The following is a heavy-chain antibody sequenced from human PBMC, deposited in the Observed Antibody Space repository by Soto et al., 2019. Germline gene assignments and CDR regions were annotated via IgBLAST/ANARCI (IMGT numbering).Heavy chain of an antibody. CDR1: GESFNGYY. CDR2: IHHSGST. CDR3: ARGKRGSSWYRGEEKYYYYGMDV. J-gene: IGHJ6*02. Sequence: LSLTCTAYGESFNGYYWSWIRQPPGKGLEWIGEIHHSGSTDYNPSLKSRVTFSIDTSKRQFSLKVRSVTAADTAVYYCARGKRGSSWYRGEEKYYYYGMDVWGQGTPVTVSS. V-gene: IGHV4-34*01. D-gene: IGHD6-13*01.